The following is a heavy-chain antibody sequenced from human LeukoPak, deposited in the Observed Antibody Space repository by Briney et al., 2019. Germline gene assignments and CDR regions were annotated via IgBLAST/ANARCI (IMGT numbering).Heavy chain of an antibody. D-gene: IGHD4-23*01. CDR2: ISTGTYI. CDR1: GFTFSRFE. Sequence: GGSLRLSCVASGFTFSRFEMNWVRQAPGKGLEWISHISTGTYIAYTDSVKGRFTISRDNAKNSLYLQMNSLRAEDTAAYYCTREQDREAAATVVGDYWGQGTLVTVSS. CDR3: TREQDREAAATVVGDY. V-gene: IGHV3-48*03. J-gene: IGHJ4*02.